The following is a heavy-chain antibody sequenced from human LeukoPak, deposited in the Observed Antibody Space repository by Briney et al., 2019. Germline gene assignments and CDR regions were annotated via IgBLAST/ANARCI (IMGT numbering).Heavy chain of an antibody. Sequence: GGSLRLSCAASGFTFSSYWMHWVRQAPGKGLVWVSRINSDGSSTSYADSVKGRFTISRDNAKNTLYLQMNSLRAEDTAVYYCARDDYGSGSYYNLGAFDIWGQGTLVTVSS. CDR3: ARDDYGSGSYYNLGAFDI. D-gene: IGHD3-10*01. V-gene: IGHV3-74*01. CDR1: GFTFSSYW. J-gene: IGHJ4*02. CDR2: INSDGSST.